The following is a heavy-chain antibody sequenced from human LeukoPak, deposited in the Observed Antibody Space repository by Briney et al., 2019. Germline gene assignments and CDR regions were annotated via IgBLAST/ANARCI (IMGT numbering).Heavy chain of an antibody. CDR3: ARHGLKNEYNSPGVDY. CDR1: GGSISSGTYF. CDR2: IFYSGAT. D-gene: IGHD1-14*01. J-gene: IGHJ4*02. V-gene: IGHV4-39*01. Sequence: PSETLSLTCTVSGGSISSGTYFWGWIRQPPGECLEWVGSIFYSGATYYNPSLKSRVTISVDTSKKQFSLKLNSVTAADTAVYYCARHGLKNEYNSPGVDYWGQGTLVTVSS.